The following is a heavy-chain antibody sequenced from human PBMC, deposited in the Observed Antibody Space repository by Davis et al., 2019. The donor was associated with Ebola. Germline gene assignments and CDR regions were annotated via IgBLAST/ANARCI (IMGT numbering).Heavy chain of an antibody. CDR2: INPSGGGT. V-gene: IGHV1-46*04. CDR3: ARDMDSPSVYRYGMDV. J-gene: IGHJ6*02. D-gene: IGHD3/OR15-3a*01. CDR1: GYTFATYW. Sequence: ASVKVSCKASGYTFATYWMHWVRQAPGQGLEWMGIINPSGGGTTYAQKLQGRVTMTRDRSTSTFYMELNSLRSDDTAVYYCARDMDSPSVYRYGMDVWGQGTTVTVSS.